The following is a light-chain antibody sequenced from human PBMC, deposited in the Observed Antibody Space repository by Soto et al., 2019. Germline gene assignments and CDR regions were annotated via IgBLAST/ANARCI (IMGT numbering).Light chain of an antibody. Sequence: QSVLTQPPSVSGAPGQRVTLSCTGSSSNIGAGYDVHWYQPLQGTAPKLLIYGNSNRPSGVPDRFSGSKSGTSASLAITGLQAEDEADYYCQSYDSSLSGGVFGGGTKVTVL. J-gene: IGLJ3*02. CDR3: QSYDSSLSGGV. V-gene: IGLV1-40*01. CDR1: SSNIGAGYD. CDR2: GNS.